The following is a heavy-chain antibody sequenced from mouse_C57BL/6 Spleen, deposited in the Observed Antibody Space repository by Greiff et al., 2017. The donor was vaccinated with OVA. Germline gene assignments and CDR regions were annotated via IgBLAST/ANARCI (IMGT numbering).Heavy chain of an antibody. J-gene: IGHJ2*01. CDR3: ARGDYYGSIDY. CDR2: IDPSDSYT. CDR1: GYTFTSYW. Sequence: VQLQQPGAELVMPGASVKLSCKASGYTFTSYWMHWVKQRPGQGLEWIGEIDPSDSYTNYNQKFKGKSTLTVDKSSSTAYMQLSSLTSEDSAVYYCARGDYYGSIDYWGQGTTLTVSS. V-gene: IGHV1-69*01. D-gene: IGHD1-1*01.